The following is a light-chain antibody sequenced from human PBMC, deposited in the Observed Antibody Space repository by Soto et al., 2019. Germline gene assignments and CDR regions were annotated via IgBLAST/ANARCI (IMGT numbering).Light chain of an antibody. Sequence: QSALTQPASVSGSPGQSITISCTGTSSDVGSYNLVSWYQQHPGKAPKPMIYEVSKRPSGVSNRFSGSKSGNTASLTISGLQAEDGADYYCCSYAGSSTLGVFGTGTKVTVL. CDR1: SSDVGSYNL. CDR2: EVS. V-gene: IGLV2-23*02. CDR3: CSYAGSSTLGV. J-gene: IGLJ1*01.